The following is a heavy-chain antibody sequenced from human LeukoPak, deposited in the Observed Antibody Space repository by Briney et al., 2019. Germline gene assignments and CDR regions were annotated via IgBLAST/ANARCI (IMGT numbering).Heavy chain of an antibody. V-gene: IGHV4-59*12. CDR1: GGSISGYF. D-gene: IGHD1-1*01. Sequence: SETLSLTCTVSGGSISGYFWSWIRQPPGKGLELIGYLYYSGSTNYNPSLKSRVTVSVDTSKDQFSLRLSSVTAADTAVYYCARDTDWNDGFDYWGQGTLVTVSS. CDR2: LYYSGST. CDR3: ARDTDWNDGFDY. J-gene: IGHJ4*02.